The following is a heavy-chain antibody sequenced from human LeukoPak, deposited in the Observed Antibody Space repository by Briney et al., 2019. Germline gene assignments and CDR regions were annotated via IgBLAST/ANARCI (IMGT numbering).Heavy chain of an antibody. CDR1: GFTFSDYS. V-gene: IGHV3-48*02. D-gene: IGHD3-10*01. Sequence: GGSLRLSCATSGFTFSDYSMNWVRQAPGKGLEWVSYISGNSVIYYADSVRGRFTISRDNAKNSLYLQMNSLRDEDTAVYYCARDQSDYYGSGSYSEGSYWGQGTLVTVSS. J-gene: IGHJ4*02. CDR2: ISGNSVI. CDR3: ARDQSDYYGSGSYSEGSY.